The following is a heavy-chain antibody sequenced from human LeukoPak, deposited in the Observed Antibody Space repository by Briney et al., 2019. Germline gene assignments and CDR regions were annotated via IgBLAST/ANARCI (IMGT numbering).Heavy chain of an antibody. V-gene: IGHV3-30*02. D-gene: IGHD3-3*01. CDR1: GFSFTNYA. Sequence: GGSLRLSCAASGFSFTNYAMHWVRQAPGKGLEWVAFIRYDASYQNYPDSVKGRFTISRDNSKNTLYLQMNSLRGEDTALYYCARGQLRFLEWSSAFDYWGQGTLVTVSS. CDR2: IRYDASYQ. J-gene: IGHJ4*02. CDR3: ARGQLRFLEWSSAFDY.